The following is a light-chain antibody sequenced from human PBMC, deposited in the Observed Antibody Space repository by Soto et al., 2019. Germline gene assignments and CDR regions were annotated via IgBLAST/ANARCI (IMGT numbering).Light chain of an antibody. CDR3: VSYTSSSTWL. V-gene: IGLV2-14*01. Sequence: QSALTQPASVSGSPGQSITISCTGASSDVGGYNFVSWYQQHPGKAPKVMIYNVSNRPSGVYNRFSGSKSGNTASLTISGLQAEDEADYYCVSYTSSSTWLFGGGTKLTVL. J-gene: IGLJ3*02. CDR1: SSDVGGYNF. CDR2: NVS.